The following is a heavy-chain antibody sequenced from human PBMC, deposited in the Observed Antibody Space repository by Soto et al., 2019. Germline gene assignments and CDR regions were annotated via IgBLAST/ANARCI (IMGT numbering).Heavy chain of an antibody. D-gene: IGHD3-16*01. Sequence: GGSFRLSCAASGVIFSSDAMSWVRQAPGKGLEWVSLISVSGGGTYYADSVNGRFTISRDNSKNTLYLQMNSLRVDDTAVYYCATSLWESWAHQDCWGQGTLVTVSS. V-gene: IGHV3-23*01. CDR1: GVIFSSDA. J-gene: IGHJ4*02. CDR2: ISVSGGGT. CDR3: ATSLWESWAHQDC.